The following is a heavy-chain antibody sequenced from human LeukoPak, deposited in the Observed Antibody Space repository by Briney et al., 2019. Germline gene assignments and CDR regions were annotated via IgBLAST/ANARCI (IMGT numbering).Heavy chain of an antibody. CDR1: GGSLSSGDYY. V-gene: IGHV4-30-4*01. D-gene: IGHD2-2*02. Sequence: SETLSLTCTVSGGSLSSGDYYWSWLRQPPGTGLEWIGYIHYSGSTYYNPSLRSRMIISVDTSKNQFSLQLSSVTAADTAVYYCARVVSDCGGARCYKGYLDYWGQGTLVTVSS. CDR2: IHYSGST. J-gene: IGHJ4*02. CDR3: ARVVSDCGGARCYKGYLDY.